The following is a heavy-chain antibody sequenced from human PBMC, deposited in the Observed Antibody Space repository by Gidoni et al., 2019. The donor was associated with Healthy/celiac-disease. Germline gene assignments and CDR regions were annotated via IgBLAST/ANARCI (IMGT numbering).Heavy chain of an antibody. CDR3: ARGGLGWFREPGNFDP. J-gene: IGHJ5*02. Sequence: QVQLQQWGAGLLKPSETLSLTCAVYGGSFSGYYWSWIRQPPGKGLEWIGEINHSGSTNYNPSLKSRVTISVDTSKNQFSLKLSSVTAADTAVYYCARGGLGWFREPGNFDPWGQGTLVTVSS. D-gene: IGHD3-10*01. V-gene: IGHV4-34*01. CDR2: INHSGST. CDR1: GGSFSGYY.